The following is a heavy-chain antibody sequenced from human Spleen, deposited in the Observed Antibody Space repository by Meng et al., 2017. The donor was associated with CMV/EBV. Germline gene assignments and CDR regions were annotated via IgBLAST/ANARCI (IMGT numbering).Heavy chain of an antibody. CDR2: IHPHRGDT. Sequence: ASVKVSCKASGYTFTAHYFHWVRQAPGQGLEWMGWIHPHRGDTNYAQQFQGRVTLTRDTSINTGYMELTRLTSDDTAVYYCARDRITMIVVVITTGRDAFDIWGQGTMVTVSS. V-gene: IGHV1-2*02. CDR1: GYTFTAHY. J-gene: IGHJ3*02. CDR3: ARDRITMIVVVITTGRDAFDI. D-gene: IGHD3-22*01.